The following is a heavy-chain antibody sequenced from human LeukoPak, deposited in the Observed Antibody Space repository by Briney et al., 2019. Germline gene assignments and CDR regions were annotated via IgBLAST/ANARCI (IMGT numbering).Heavy chain of an antibody. CDR2: IKQDGSEK. CDR1: GFTFSSYW. V-gene: IGHV3-7*03. D-gene: IGHD2-15*01. J-gene: IGHJ4*02. Sequence: PGRSLRLSCAASGFTFSSYWMSWVRQAPGKGLEWVANIKQDGSEKYYVDSVKGRFTISRDNAKNSLYLQMNSLRAEDTAVYYCARERFIVVVVAATHYFDYWAREPWSPSPQ. CDR3: ARERFIVVVVAATHYFDY.